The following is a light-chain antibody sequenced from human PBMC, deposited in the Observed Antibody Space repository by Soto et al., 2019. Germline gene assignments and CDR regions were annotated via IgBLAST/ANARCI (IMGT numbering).Light chain of an antibody. J-gene: IGLJ1*01. CDR1: SSDVGRYNY. V-gene: IGLV2-14*01. CDR2: GVS. CDR3: TSYTISSTLV. Sequence: QSALTQPASVSGSPGQSITISCSGTSSDVGRYNYVSWYQQHPGKAPKLMIYGVSDRPSGISLRFSGSKSGNTASLTISGLQAEDEADYYCTSYTISSTLVFGTGTKLTVL.